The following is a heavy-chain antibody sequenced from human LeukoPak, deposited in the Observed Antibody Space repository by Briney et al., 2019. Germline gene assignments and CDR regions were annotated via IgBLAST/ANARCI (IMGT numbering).Heavy chain of an antibody. CDR3: TRDGTEGEAATDY. CDR1: GFTFGDYA. D-gene: IGHD1/OR15-1a*01. V-gene: IGHV3-49*03. Sequence: PGGSLRLSCTASGFTFGDYAVSWFRQAPGKGLEWVGFIRSKAYGGTTEYAASVKGRFTISRDDSKSIAYLQMNSLKTEDTAVYYCTRDGTEGEAATDYWGQGTLVTVSS. CDR2: IRSKAYGGTT. J-gene: IGHJ4*02.